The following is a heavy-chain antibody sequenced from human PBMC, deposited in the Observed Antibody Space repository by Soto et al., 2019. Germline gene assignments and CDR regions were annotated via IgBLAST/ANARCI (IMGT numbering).Heavy chain of an antibody. Sequence: QVQLVQSGAEVKKPGSSVKVSCKASGGTFSSYTISWVRQAPGQGLEWMGRIIPILGIANYAQKFQGRVTPTADKSTSSGYMGLSSLRSEDTAVYYCASGGSYLRTVGYWGQGTLVTVSS. CDR2: IIPILGIA. J-gene: IGHJ4*02. CDR3: ASGGSYLRTVGY. D-gene: IGHD1-26*01. V-gene: IGHV1-69*02. CDR1: GGTFSSYT.